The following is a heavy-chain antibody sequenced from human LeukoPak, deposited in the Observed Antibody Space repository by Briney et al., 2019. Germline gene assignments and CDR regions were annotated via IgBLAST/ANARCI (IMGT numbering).Heavy chain of an antibody. CDR3: AKVFWGSAYFDY. J-gene: IGHJ4*02. V-gene: IGHV3-30*02. CDR2: IRYDGSNK. CDR1: GFTFNSYG. D-gene: IGHD7-27*01. Sequence: PGGSLRLSCAASGFTFNSYGMHWVRQAPGKGLEWVAFIRYDGSNKYYADSVKGRFTISRGNSKNTLYLQMNSLRAEDTAVYYCAKVFWGSAYFDYWGQGTLVTVSS.